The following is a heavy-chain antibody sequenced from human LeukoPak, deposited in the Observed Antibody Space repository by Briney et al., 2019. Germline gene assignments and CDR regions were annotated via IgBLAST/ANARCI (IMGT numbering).Heavy chain of an antibody. CDR1: GYPISSSHY. D-gene: IGHD6-13*01. J-gene: IGHJ4*02. CDR2: IYHNGNT. V-gene: IGHV4-38-2*02. Sequence: SETLSLTCIVSGYPISSSHYWGWIRQPPGKGLEWIGGIYHNGNTYYNPPLKSRLTLSLDTSKNHFSLKLTSVTAADTAVYYCARKAAAGIYYFDYWGQGTLVTVSS. CDR3: ARKAAAGIYYFDY.